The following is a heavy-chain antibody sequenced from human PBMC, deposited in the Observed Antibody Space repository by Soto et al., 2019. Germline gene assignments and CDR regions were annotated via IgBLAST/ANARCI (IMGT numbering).Heavy chain of an antibody. Sequence: EVQLLQSGGGLVQPGGSLRLSCVGSGFSFRTYAMSWVRQAPGKGLEWVAGITGTGSSADYADSVKGRFTISRDNSKNTLYLHLKNLRADDTAVFYCAMDDWGAASLRFDYWGQGTLVTVSS. D-gene: IGHD7-27*01. CDR1: GFSFRTYA. CDR2: ITGTGSSA. J-gene: IGHJ4*02. CDR3: AMDDWGAASLRFDY. V-gene: IGHV3-23*01.